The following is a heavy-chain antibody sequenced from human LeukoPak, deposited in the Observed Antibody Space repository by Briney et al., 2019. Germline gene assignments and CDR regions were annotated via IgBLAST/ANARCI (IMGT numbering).Heavy chain of an antibody. V-gene: IGHV3-15*01. CDR2: IKSKTDGGTT. CDR3: TTDANPPTVTPTYYYYGMDV. CDR1: GFTFSNAW. Sequence: PGGSLRLSCTASGFTFSNAWMTWVRRAPGKGLEWLGRIKSKTDGGTTDYTAPVKGRFIISRDDSKNTLYLQMDSLKTEDTAVYYCTTDANPPTVTPTYYYYGMDVWGQGTTVTVSS. J-gene: IGHJ6*02. D-gene: IGHD4/OR15-4a*01.